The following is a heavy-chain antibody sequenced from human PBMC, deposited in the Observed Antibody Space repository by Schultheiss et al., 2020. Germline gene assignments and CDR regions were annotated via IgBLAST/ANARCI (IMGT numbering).Heavy chain of an antibody. CDR2: IWYDGSNK. J-gene: IGHJ6*02. Sequence: GGSLRLSCAASGFTFSSYGMHWVRQAPGKGLEWVAVIWYDGSNKYYADSVKGRFTISRDNSKNTLYLQMNSLRAEDTAVYYCARVHSQYYYYDGMDVWGQGTMVTVS. V-gene: IGHV3-33*01. CDR1: GFTFSSYG. CDR3: ARVHSQYYYYDGMDV.